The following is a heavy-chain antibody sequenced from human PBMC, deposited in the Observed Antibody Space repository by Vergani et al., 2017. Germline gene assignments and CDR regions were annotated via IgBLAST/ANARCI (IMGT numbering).Heavy chain of an antibody. V-gene: IGHV3-48*04. CDR2: ISSSSSTI. CDR1: GFTFSSYS. J-gene: IGHJ5*02. CDR3: ARDGGNSYYDFWSGYYTGLNWFDP. Sequence: EVQLVESGGGLVQPGGSLRLSCAASGFTFSSYSMNWVRQAPGKGREWVSYISSSSSTIYYADSVKGRFTISRDNAKNSLYLQMNSLRAEDTAVYYCARDGGNSYYDFWSGYYTGLNWFDPWGQGTLVTVSS. D-gene: IGHD3-3*01.